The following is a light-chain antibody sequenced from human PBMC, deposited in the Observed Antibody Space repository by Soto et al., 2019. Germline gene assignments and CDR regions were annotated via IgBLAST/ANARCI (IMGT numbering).Light chain of an antibody. CDR1: QSVSSSY. V-gene: IGKV3-20*01. J-gene: IGKJ1*01. Sequence: ELVLTQSPGTLSLSPGERATLSCRASQSVSSSYLAWYQHKPGQAPRLLIYAASSRTGGTPDRFSGSGSGTDYTLTISRLEPEDFAVYYCQHYGSSRTFGHGTKVDIK. CDR2: AAS. CDR3: QHYGSSRT.